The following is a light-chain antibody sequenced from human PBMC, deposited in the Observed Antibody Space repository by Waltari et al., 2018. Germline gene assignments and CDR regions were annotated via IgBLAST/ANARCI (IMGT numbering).Light chain of an antibody. J-gene: IGKJ1*01. CDR1: QSVSGN. V-gene: IGKV3-11*01. CDR2: DIF. Sequence: EIVLTQSPVTLSLSPGERATLTCRADQSVSGNLAWYQHKPGQAPRLLIYDIFNRATGIPARFSGSGSGTDFTLTISSLEPEDFATYYCRQRGDWPSTFGQGTRVEIK. CDR3: RQRGDWPST.